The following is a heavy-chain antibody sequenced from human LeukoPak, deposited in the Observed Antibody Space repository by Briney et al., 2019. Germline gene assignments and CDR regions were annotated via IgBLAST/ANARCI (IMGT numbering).Heavy chain of an antibody. CDR3: ARLVAIPDAFDI. D-gene: IGHD2-2*02. Sequence: GESLQISCKVSGYGFSSYWIGWVRPMPGKGRGWMGIIFPGESDTRYSPSFQGQVTISADESINTAYLQWSNLKASDTAMYFCARLVAIPDAFDIWGQGTMVTVSS. J-gene: IGHJ3*02. V-gene: IGHV5-51*01. CDR1: GYGFSSYW. CDR2: IFPGESDT.